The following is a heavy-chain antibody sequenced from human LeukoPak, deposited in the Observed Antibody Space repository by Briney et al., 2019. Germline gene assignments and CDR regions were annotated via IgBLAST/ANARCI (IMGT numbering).Heavy chain of an antibody. CDR2: IKQDGSEK. Sequence: GRSLRLSCAASGFTISSYWMTWVRQAPGQGLEWVAEIKQDGSEKNYVDSVKGRFTISRDNAKNSLYLQMNSLRAEDMAVYYCAKDRGYSYGSPDYWGQGTLVTVSS. CDR3: AKDRGYSYGSPDY. J-gene: IGHJ4*02. V-gene: IGHV3-7*01. D-gene: IGHD5-18*01. CDR1: GFTISSYW.